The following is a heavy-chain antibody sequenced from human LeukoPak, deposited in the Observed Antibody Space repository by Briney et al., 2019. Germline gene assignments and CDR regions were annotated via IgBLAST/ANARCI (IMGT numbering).Heavy chain of an antibody. CDR3: ARDLSVISAKGSAFDI. D-gene: IGHD4-11*01. V-gene: IGHV4-31*03. Sequence: SETLSLTCTVSGGSISSGGYYWSWIRQHPGKGLEWIGYIYYSGSTYYNPSLKSRVTISVDTSENQFSLKLSSVTAADTAVYYCARDLSVISAKGSAFDIWGQGTVVTVSS. CDR1: GGSISSGGYY. CDR2: IYYSGST. J-gene: IGHJ3*02.